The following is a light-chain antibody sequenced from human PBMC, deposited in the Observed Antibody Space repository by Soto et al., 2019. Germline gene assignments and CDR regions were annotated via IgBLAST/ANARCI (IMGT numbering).Light chain of an antibody. Sequence: QSVLTQPASVSGSPGKTITISCTGTSSDVGGYDYVSWYQQHPGKAPKLMIYEVTNRPSGVSNRLSASKSGDTASLTISGLQAEDEADYYCSSYTGSNTLYVFGTGTKVTVL. CDR2: EVT. J-gene: IGLJ1*01. CDR1: SSDVGGYDY. V-gene: IGLV2-14*01. CDR3: SSYTGSNTLYV.